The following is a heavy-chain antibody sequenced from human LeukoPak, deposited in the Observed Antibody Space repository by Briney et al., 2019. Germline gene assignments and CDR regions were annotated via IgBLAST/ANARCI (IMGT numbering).Heavy chain of an antibody. CDR2: IRSGGDTT. Sequence: GGSLRLSCAASGFAFSTYAMTWVRQAPGKGLEWVSTIRSGGDTTYYADSVKGRFTISRDNSKNTLYLQMNSLRAEDTAVYYCAKTIARNTKYDFWSGYWNGNDYWGQGTLVTVSS. V-gene: IGHV3-23*01. CDR1: GFAFSTYA. J-gene: IGHJ4*02. D-gene: IGHD3-3*01. CDR3: AKTIARNTKYDFWSGYWNGNDY.